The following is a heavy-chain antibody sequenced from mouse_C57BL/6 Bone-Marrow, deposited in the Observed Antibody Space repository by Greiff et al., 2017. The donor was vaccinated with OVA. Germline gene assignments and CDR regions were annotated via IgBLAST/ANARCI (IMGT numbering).Heavy chain of an antibody. CDR2: ISDGGSYT. J-gene: IGHJ1*03. D-gene: IGHD1-1*01. CDR1: GFTFSSYA. CDR3: ASLYYYGFFV. V-gene: IGHV5-4*01. Sequence: EVQLVESGGGLVKPGGSLKLSCAASGFTFSSYAMSWVRQTPEKRLEWVATISDGGSYTYYPDNVKGRFTISRDNAKNNLYLQMSHLKSEDTAMYYCASLYYYGFFVWGTGTTVTVSS.